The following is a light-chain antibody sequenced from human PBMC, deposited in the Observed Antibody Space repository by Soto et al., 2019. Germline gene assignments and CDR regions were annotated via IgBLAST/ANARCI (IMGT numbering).Light chain of an antibody. CDR2: GAS. CDR3: QQYGSSPRT. V-gene: IGKV3-20*01. J-gene: IGKJ1*01. CDR1: QSVSSSY. Sequence: EIVMTQSPATLSLSPVERATLSCMASQSVSSSYLAWYQQKPGQAPRLLIYGASSRATGIPDRFSGSGSGTDFTLTTSRLEPEDFAVYYCQQYGSSPRTFGQGTKVDIK.